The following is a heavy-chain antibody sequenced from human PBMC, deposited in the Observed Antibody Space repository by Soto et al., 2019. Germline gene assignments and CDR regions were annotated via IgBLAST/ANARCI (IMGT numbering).Heavy chain of an antibody. J-gene: IGHJ6*03. D-gene: IGHD3-10*01. CDR1: GFTFSGSA. CDR3: TRHIKRDYYYYYMDV. Sequence: GGSLRLSCAASGFTFSGSAMHWVRQASGKGLEWVGRIRSKANSYATAYAASVKGRFTISRDDSKNTAYLQMNSLKTEDTAVYYCTRHIKRDYYYYYMDVWGKGTTVTVSS. V-gene: IGHV3-73*01. CDR2: IRSKANSYAT.